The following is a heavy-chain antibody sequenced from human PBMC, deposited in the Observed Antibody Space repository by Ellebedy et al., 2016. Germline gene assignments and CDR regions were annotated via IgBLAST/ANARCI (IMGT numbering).Heavy chain of an antibody. Sequence: ASVKVSCKASGYTFTSYGISWVRQAPGQGLEWMGWISTYDGNTNYAQNLQGRVTVTRDTSTSAVYMELTSLRSEDTAVYYCATEGNYCLDYWGQGTLVTVSS. D-gene: IGHD1-7*01. CDR1: GYTFTSYG. CDR2: ISTYDGNT. V-gene: IGHV1-18*01. CDR3: ATEGNYCLDY. J-gene: IGHJ4*02.